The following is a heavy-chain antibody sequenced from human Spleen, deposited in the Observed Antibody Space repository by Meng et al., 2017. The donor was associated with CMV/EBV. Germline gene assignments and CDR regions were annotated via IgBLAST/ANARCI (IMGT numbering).Heavy chain of an antibody. D-gene: IGHD3-22*01. CDR3: ARDKTSSGYYYPFDY. Sequence: LSLTCAASGFTFSSYSMNWVRQAPGKGLEWVSSISSSSSYIYYADSVKGRFTISRDNAKNSLYLQMNSLRAEDTAVYYCARDKTSSGYYYPFDYWGQGTLVTVSS. V-gene: IGHV3-21*01. J-gene: IGHJ4*02. CDR2: ISSSSSYI. CDR1: GFTFSSYS.